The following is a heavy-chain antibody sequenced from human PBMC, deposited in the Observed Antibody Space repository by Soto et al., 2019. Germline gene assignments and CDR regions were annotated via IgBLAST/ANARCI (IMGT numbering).Heavy chain of an antibody. CDR3: AGDPGLRNGMDV. D-gene: IGHD2-21*01. V-gene: IGHV3-66*01. CDR2: IYSGGTT. Sequence: EVPLVESGGGLVQPGGSLRLSCAASRFIVRNNYMTWLRQAPGKGLEWLSTIYSGGTTYYADSVKGRFTMSRDDSENTLFLEMNNLRAEDTAVYYCAGDPGLRNGMDVWGQGTTVIVSS. J-gene: IGHJ6*02. CDR1: RFIVRNNY.